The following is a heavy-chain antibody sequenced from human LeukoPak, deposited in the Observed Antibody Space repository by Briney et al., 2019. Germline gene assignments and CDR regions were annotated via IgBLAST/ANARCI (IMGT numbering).Heavy chain of an antibody. CDR2: ISYDGSNK. CDR1: GFTFSSYA. J-gene: IGHJ4*02. D-gene: IGHD3-9*01. Sequence: QPGRSLRLSCAASGFTFSSYAMHWVRQAPGKGLEWVAVISYDGSNKYYADSVKGRFTISRDNSKNTLYLQMNSLRAEDTAVYYCAKDLVYYDILTGVDYWGQGTLVTVSS. V-gene: IGHV3-30-3*01. CDR3: AKDLVYYDILTGVDY.